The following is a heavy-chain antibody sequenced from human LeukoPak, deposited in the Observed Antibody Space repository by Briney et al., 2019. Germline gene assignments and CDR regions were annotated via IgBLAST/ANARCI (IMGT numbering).Heavy chain of an antibody. D-gene: IGHD3-10*01. CDR3: ARARASFGELEDYYYVDV. CDR1: GGSISSYY. V-gene: IGHV4-4*07. CDR2: IYTSGTT. J-gene: IGHJ6*03. Sequence: SETLSLTCTVSGGSISSYYWSWIRQPAGKGLEWIGRIYTSGTTYYNPSLESRITISIDTSRNHFSLWLSSVTAADTAVYYCARARASFGELEDYYYVDVWGKGTAVTVSS.